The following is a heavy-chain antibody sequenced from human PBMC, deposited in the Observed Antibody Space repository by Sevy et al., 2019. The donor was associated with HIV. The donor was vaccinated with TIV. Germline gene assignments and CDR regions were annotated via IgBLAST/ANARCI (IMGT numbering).Heavy chain of an antibody. CDR2: ISHTGDNI. CDR1: GFTFSSYA. J-gene: IGHJ4*02. Sequence: GGSLRLSCTASGFTFSSYAVTWVRQAPGKGLEWVSSISHTGDNIYYADSVRGRFTISRDNSKGTLYLHMGSLRAEDTAVYYCAGRKVGDFWSGSLRGPWAGGPLFDYWGQGTLVTVSS. D-gene: IGHD3-3*01. V-gene: IGHV3-23*01. CDR3: AGRKVGDFWSGSLRGPWAGGPLFDY.